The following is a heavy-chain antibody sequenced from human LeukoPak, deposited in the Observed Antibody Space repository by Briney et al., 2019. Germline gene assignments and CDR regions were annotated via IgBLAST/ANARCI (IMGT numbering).Heavy chain of an antibody. CDR3: ARTMTTVSTFDY. CDR1: GYTFTGYY. J-gene: IGHJ4*02. Sequence: ASVKVSCKPSGYTFTGYYMHWVRQAPGLGLEWMGWINPNSGDTNYAQKLQGRVTMTTDTSTSTAYMELRSLRSDDTAVYYCARTMTTVSTFDYWGQGTLVTVSS. CDR2: INPNSGDT. D-gene: IGHD4-17*01. V-gene: IGHV1-2*02.